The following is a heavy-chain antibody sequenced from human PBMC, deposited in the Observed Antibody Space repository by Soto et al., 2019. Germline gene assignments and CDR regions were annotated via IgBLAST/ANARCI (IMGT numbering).Heavy chain of an antibody. CDR3: ARANSIFYDAFDI. J-gene: IGHJ3*02. V-gene: IGHV3-53*01. CDR2: IYSGGST. Sequence: PGGSLRLSCAASGFTVSSNYMSWVRQAPGKGLEWVSVIYSGGSTYYADSVKGRFTISRDNSKNTLYLQMNSLRAEDTAVYYCARANSIFYDAFDIWGQGTMVTVSS. CDR1: GFTVSSNY. D-gene: IGHD3-9*01.